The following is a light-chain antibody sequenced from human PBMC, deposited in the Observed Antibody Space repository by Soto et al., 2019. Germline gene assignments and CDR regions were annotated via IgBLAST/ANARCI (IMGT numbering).Light chain of an antibody. CDR2: DVN. V-gene: IGLV2-14*03. J-gene: IGLJ2*01. Sequence: QSALTQPASVSGSPGQSITISCTGTNSDVGAYDYVSWYQHHPGKAPKLMIYDVNIRPSGVSNRFSGSKSGNTASLTIAGLQAEDEADHCCSAYRTGTTLVIFGGGTKLTVL. CDR3: SAYRTGTTLVI. CDR1: NSDVGAYDY.